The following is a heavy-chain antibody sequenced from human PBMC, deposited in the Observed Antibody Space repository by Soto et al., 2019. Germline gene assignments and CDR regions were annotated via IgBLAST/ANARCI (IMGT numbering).Heavy chain of an antibody. CDR2: INHSGST. CDR1: GGSFSGYY. J-gene: IGHJ5*02. CDR3: ARGGGVVVISWFDP. Sequence: SETLSLTCAVYGGSFSGYYWSWIRQPPGKGLEWIGEINHSGSTNYNPSLKSRVTISVDTSKNQFSLKLSSVTAADTAVYYCARGGGVVVISWFDPWGQGTLVTVSS. D-gene: IGHD3-22*01. V-gene: IGHV4-34*01.